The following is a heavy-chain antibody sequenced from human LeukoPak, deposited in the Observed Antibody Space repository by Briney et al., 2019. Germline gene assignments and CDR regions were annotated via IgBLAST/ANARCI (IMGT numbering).Heavy chain of an antibody. J-gene: IGHJ3*02. Sequence: PGRSLRLSCAASGFTFSSYGMHWVRQAPGKGLEWVAVISYDGSNKYYADSVKGRSTISRDNSKNTLYLQMNSLRAEDTAVYYCAKDYSSGYIVDAFDIWGQGTMVTVSS. CDR1: GFTFSSYG. D-gene: IGHD3-22*01. CDR3: AKDYSSGYIVDAFDI. CDR2: ISYDGSNK. V-gene: IGHV3-30*18.